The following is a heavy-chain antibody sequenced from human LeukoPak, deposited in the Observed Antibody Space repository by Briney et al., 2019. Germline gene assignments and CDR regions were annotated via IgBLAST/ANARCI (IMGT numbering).Heavy chain of an antibody. CDR1: GGSFSDYY. J-gene: IGHJ4*02. D-gene: IGHD2-15*01. CDR3: AREPPFYCNGGSCYVDF. CDR2: TSSTGTTM. V-gene: IGHV3-11*01. Sequence: PSETLSLTCAVNGGSFSDYYMSWIRQAPEKGLEWVASTSSTGTTMHYADSVKGRFTISRDNAKNSLYLQVNRLRAEDTAVYYCAREPPFYCNGGSCYVDFWGQGTLVTVSS.